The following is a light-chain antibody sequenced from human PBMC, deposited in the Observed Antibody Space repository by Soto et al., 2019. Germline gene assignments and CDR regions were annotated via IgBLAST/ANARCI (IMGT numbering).Light chain of an antibody. CDR2: GAS. J-gene: IGKJ1*01. CDR1: QSVSSSY. CDR3: QQYGSSPPWT. V-gene: IGKV3-20*01. Sequence: EIVLTQSPGTLSLSPGERATLSCRASQSVSSSYLAWYQQKPGQAPRLLIDGASSRATGIPDMFSGSGSGTDFTLTISRLEPEDFAVYYCQQYGSSPPWTFGQGTKVEIK.